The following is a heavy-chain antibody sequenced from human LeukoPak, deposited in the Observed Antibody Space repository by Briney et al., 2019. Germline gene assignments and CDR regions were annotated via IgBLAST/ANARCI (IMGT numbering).Heavy chain of an antibody. CDR1: GFTFSSYG. D-gene: IGHD3-22*01. CDR3: AKDLLVYYDSSGPLGY. V-gene: IGHV3-30*18. CDR2: ISYDGSNK. Sequence: PGGSLRLSCSASGFTFSSYGMHWVRQAPGKGLEWVAVISYDGSNKYYADSVKGRFTISRDNSKNTLYLQMNSLRAEDTAVYYCAKDLLVYYDSSGPLGYWGQGTLVTVSS. J-gene: IGHJ4*02.